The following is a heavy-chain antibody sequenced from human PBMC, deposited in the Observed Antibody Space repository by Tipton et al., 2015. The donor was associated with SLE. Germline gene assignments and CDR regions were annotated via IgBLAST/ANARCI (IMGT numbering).Heavy chain of an antibody. CDR3: ARYQTHTAFDY. Sequence: TLSLTCTVSGGSISSGSYYWSWIRQPAGKGLEWIGRIYTSGSTNYNPSLKSRVTISVDTSKNQFPLKLSSVTAADTAVYYCARYQTHTAFDYWGQGTLVTVSS. V-gene: IGHV4-61*02. CDR1: GGSISSGSYY. CDR2: IYTSGST. J-gene: IGHJ4*02. D-gene: IGHD5-18*01.